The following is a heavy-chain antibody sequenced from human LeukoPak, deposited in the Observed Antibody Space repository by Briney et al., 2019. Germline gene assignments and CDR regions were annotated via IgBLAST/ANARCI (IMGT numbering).Heavy chain of an antibody. J-gene: IGHJ4*02. CDR3: ARRDGYTGSWYEY. Sequence: PSETLSPTCTVSRVSVNSGSYYWNWIRQPPGKGLEWIGYIYYSGSTNYNPSLTSRVTISVDTAKNQLSLKLSSVTAADTAVYYCARRDGYTGSWYEYWGQGTLVTVSS. D-gene: IGHD6-13*01. V-gene: IGHV4-61*01. CDR2: IYYSGST. CDR1: RVSVNSGSYY.